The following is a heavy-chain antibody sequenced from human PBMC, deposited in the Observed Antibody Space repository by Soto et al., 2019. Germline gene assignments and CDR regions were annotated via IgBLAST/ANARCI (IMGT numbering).Heavy chain of an antibody. Sequence: QVQLVESGGGVVQPGRSLRISCAASGFTFSSYGMHWVRQAPGKGLEWVAVISYDGSNKYYADSVKGRFTISRDNSKNTLYLQMNSLRAEDTAVYYCAKSPSYPVHFDYWGQGTLVTVSS. CDR2: ISYDGSNK. J-gene: IGHJ4*02. CDR1: GFTFSSYG. D-gene: IGHD1-26*01. V-gene: IGHV3-30*18. CDR3: AKSPSYPVHFDY.